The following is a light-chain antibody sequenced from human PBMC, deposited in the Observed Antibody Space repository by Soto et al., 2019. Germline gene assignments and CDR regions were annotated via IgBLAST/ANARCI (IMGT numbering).Light chain of an antibody. CDR1: QTIHTY. Sequence: DIQMAQSPSSLSASVRDRVTITCRPNQTIHTYLNWYQHKPEKAPKLLIFSASTLQSGVSSRFSGSGSGTDFTLTSNSLQPEDFASYYCQQSYKIPPTFGQGTKVEIK. CDR3: QQSYKIPPT. J-gene: IGKJ2*01. CDR2: SAS. V-gene: IGKV1-39*01.